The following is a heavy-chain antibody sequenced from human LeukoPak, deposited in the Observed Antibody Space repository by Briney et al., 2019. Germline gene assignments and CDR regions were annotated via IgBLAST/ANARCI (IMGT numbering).Heavy chain of an antibody. CDR3: AWYSRSSEAY. CDR1: GFTFSTSW. CDR2: IKQDGSEK. Sequence: GGSLRLSYAASGFTFSTSWMSWVRLAPGRGLEWVANIKQDGSEKNYVDSVKGRFTISRDNAKDLLYLQMNSLRVEDTAMYYCAWYSRSSEAYWGQGTLVTVSS. V-gene: IGHV3-7*01. J-gene: IGHJ4*02. D-gene: IGHD6-6*01.